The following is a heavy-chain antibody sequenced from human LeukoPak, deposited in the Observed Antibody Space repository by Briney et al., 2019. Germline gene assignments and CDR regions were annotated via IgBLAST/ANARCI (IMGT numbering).Heavy chain of an antibody. CDR1: GFTFSSHA. Sequence: GGSLRLSCAASGFTFSSHAMSWVRQAPGKGLEWVSGISGGGDSTYYADSVKGRLTISRDNSKNTLYLQMNSLRAEDTAVYNCARKFGGSYYPFDYWGQGTLVTVSS. CDR2: ISGGGDST. J-gene: IGHJ4*02. V-gene: IGHV3-23*01. CDR3: ARKFGGSYYPFDY. D-gene: IGHD1-26*01.